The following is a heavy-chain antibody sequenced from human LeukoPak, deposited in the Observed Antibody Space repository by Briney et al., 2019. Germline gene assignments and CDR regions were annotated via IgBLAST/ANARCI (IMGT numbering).Heavy chain of an antibody. CDR3: AKEINGFDV. CDR2: IRFDGGDT. J-gene: IGHJ3*01. Sequence: GGSLRLSCAASGFTFNNYWMHWVRQAPGMGLVWVSSIRFDGGDTAYADSAKGRFTISRDNAKNTMFLQMNNLRAEDTAVYYCAKEINGFDVWGQGTLVTVSS. CDR1: GFTFNNYW. V-gene: IGHV3-74*01. D-gene: IGHD5-24*01.